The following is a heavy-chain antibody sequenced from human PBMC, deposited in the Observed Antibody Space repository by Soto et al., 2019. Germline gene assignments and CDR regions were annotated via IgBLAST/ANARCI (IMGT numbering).Heavy chain of an antibody. Sequence: QVQLVESGGGVVQPGRSLRLSCAASGFTFSSYGMQWVRQAPGKGLEWVAVIWYDGSNKYYADYVKGRFTISRYNSTNTMYLQINSLRAEDTDVYYCAIYDYDSSGYSGIDYWGQGTLVNVSS. J-gene: IGHJ4*02. V-gene: IGHV3-33*01. D-gene: IGHD3-22*01. CDR3: AIYDYDSSGYSGIDY. CDR1: GFTFSSYG. CDR2: IWYDGSNK.